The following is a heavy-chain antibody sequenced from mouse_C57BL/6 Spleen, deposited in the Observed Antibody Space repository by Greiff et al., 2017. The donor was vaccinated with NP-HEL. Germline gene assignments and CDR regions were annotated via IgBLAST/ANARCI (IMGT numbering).Heavy chain of an antibody. Sequence: EVKLLESGPVLVKPGASVKMSCKASGYTFTDYYMNWVKQSHGKSLEWIGVINPYNGGTSYNQKFKGKATLTVDKSSSTAYMERNSLTSEDSAVYYCAREDCDYWGQGTTLTVSS. CDR1: GYTFTDYY. J-gene: IGHJ2*01. CDR2: INPYNGGT. CDR3: AREDCDY. V-gene: IGHV1-19*01.